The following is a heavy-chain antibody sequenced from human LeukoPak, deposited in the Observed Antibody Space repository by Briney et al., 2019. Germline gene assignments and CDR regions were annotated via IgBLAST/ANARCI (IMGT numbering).Heavy chain of an antibody. CDR1: GFTFSSYW. CDR2: ISGSGGST. J-gene: IGHJ4*02. V-gene: IGHV3-23*01. CDR3: AKDGIVVVPAAHDY. Sequence: GGSLRLSCAASGFTFSSYWMSWVRQAPGKGLEWVSAISGSGGSTYYADSVKGRFTISRDNSKSTLYLQMNSLRAEDTAVYYCAKDGIVVVPAAHDYWGQGTLVTVSS. D-gene: IGHD2-2*01.